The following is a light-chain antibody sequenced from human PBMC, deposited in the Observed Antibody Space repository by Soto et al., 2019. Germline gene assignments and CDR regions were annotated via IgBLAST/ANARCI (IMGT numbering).Light chain of an antibody. V-gene: IGKV3-15*01. CDR2: AAS. CDR1: LSVSSY. Sequence: EIVMTQSPATLSVSPGERATLSCRASLSVSSYLAWYQQKPGQAPRLLIYAASTRATGIPARFSGSGSGTDFTLTISSLQSEDFAVYYCQQDNNWPPWTFGQGTKLEIK. CDR3: QQDNNWPPWT. J-gene: IGKJ2*02.